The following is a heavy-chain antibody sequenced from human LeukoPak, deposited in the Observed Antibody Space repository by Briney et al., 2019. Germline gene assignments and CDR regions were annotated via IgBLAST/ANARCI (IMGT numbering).Heavy chain of an antibody. CDR2: IYYSGST. J-gene: IGHJ6*03. CDR1: GGSISSYY. D-gene: IGHD3/OR15-3a*01. Sequence: PSETLSLTCTVSGGSISSYYWSWIRQPPGKGLEWIGYIYYSGSTNYNPSLKSRVTISVDTSKNQFSLKLSSVTAADTAVYYCARVRNDHLWTGYSPYDYYMDVWGKGTTVTVSS. CDR3: ARVRNDHLWTGYSPYDYYMDV. V-gene: IGHV4-59*12.